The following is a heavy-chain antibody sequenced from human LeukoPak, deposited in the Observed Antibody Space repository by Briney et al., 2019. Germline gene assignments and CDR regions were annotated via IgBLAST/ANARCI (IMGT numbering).Heavy chain of an antibody. V-gene: IGHV4-34*01. CDR1: GGSFSGYY. Sequence: SETLSLTCAVYGGSFSGYYWSWIRQPPGKGLEWIGEINHSGSTNYNPSPKSRVTISVDTSKNQFSLKLSSVTAADTAVYYCARAMKFPDTAILPEPDYWGQGTLVTVSS. J-gene: IGHJ4*02. CDR3: ARAMKFPDTAILPEPDY. CDR2: INHSGST. D-gene: IGHD5-18*01.